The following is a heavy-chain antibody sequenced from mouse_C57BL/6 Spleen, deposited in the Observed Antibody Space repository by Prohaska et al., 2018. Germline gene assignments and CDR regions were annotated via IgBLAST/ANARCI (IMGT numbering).Heavy chain of an antibody. Sequence: QVQLQQPGAELVRPGTSVKLSCKASGYTFTSYWMHWVKQRPGQGLEWIGVIDPSDSYTNYNQKFKGKATLTVDTSSSTAYMQLSSLTSEDSAVYYCARRNGWYFDYWGQGTTLTVSS. CDR3: ARRNGWYFDY. CDR2: IDPSDSYT. J-gene: IGHJ2*01. D-gene: IGHD2-2*01. V-gene: IGHV1-59*01. CDR1: GYTFTSYW.